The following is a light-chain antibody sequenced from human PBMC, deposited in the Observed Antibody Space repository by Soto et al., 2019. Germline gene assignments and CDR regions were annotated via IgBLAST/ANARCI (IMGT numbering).Light chain of an antibody. CDR3: SSYTNSSPVI. V-gene: IGLV2-14*03. Sequence: QSALTQPASVSGSPGQSITISCTGTSSDVGGYNYVSWYQQHPGKAPKLMIYDVSNRPSGVSNRFSGSKSGNTASLTISGLQAEDEADYYCSSYTNSSPVIFGGGTKLTV. CDR2: DVS. CDR1: SSDVGGYNY. J-gene: IGLJ2*01.